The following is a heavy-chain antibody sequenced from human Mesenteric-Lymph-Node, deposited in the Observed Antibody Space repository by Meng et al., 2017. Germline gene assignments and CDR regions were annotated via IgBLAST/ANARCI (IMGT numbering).Heavy chain of an antibody. D-gene: IGHD4-17*01. V-gene: IGHV4-31*03. J-gene: IGHJ2*01. CDR1: GGSISSGNHY. CDR3: ASLYGDSSVWYLDL. Sequence: VQHEDPGPGLVKPSQTLSLTCTVSGGSISSGNHYWSWIRQHPGKGLESIGYIYYSGSTYYNPSLKSRVLISVDTSKNQFPLRLNSVTAADTAVYYCASLYGDSSVWYLDLWGRGTLVTVFS. CDR2: IYYSGST.